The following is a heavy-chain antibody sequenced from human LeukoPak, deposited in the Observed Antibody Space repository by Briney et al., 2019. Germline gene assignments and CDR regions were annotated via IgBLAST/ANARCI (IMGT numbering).Heavy chain of an antibody. Sequence: GCSLRLSCAASGFTFSSYAMNWVRQAPGKGLELVSGISGSGGSTYYADSVKGRFTIARDNSKNPLYLQMNSLRAEDTAVYYCAKDFCTNGVCYLNNWGQGTLVTVSS. J-gene: IGHJ4*02. CDR3: AKDFCTNGVCYLNN. V-gene: IGHV3-23*01. CDR2: ISGSGGST. CDR1: GFTFSSYA. D-gene: IGHD2-8*01.